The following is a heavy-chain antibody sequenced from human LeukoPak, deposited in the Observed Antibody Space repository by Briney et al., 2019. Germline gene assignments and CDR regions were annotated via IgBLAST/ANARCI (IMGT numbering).Heavy chain of an antibody. CDR1: GVSISSSNSY. J-gene: IGHJ4*02. CDR2: SYYSGNT. Sequence: KPSETLSVTCTVSGVSISSSNSYWGWIRQPPGKGLEWIGSSYYSGNTYYNASLKSQVSISIDTSKNQFSLRLTSVTAADTAVYYCARQTGSGLFILPGGQGTLVTVSS. D-gene: IGHD3/OR15-3a*01. V-gene: IGHV4-39*01. CDR3: ARQTGSGLFILP.